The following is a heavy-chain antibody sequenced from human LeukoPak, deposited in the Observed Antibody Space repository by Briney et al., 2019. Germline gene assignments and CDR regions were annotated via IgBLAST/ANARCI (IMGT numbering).Heavy chain of an antibody. J-gene: IGHJ6*03. CDR2: IIPIFGTA. CDR1: GGTFSSYA. V-gene: IGHV1-69*05. Sequence: SVKVSCKASGGTFSSYAISWVRQAPGQGLEWMGGIIPIFGTANYAQKFQGRVKITTDESTSTAYMELSSLRSEDTAVYYCARGGYDFWSGYYDPHYYYYMDVWGKGTTVTVSS. D-gene: IGHD3-3*01. CDR3: ARGGYDFWSGYYDPHYYYYMDV.